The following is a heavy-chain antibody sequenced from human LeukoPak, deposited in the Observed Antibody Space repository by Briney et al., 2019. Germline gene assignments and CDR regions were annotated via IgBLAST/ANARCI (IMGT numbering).Heavy chain of an antibody. J-gene: IGHJ4*02. CDR1: GYTFTGYY. CDR2: INPNSGGT. Sequence: ASVKVSCKASGYTFTGYYMHWVRQALGQGLEWMGWINPNSGGTNYAQKFQGRVTMTRDTSISTAYMELGRLRSDDTAVYYCARDIRYSGYEASDYWGQGTLVTVSS. V-gene: IGHV1-2*02. D-gene: IGHD5-12*01. CDR3: ARDIRYSGYEASDY.